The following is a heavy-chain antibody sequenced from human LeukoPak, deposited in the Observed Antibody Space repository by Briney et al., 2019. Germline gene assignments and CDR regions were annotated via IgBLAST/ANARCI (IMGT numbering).Heavy chain of an antibody. Sequence: ASVKVSCKASGGSFRRSAISWVRQTPGQGLEWMGGIIPMFGTPNYAQKSRGRVSMTTEESTSTAYMELSSLTSEDTAVYYCTKTSQSPVTPGAFDIWGQGTMVTVSS. V-gene: IGHV1-69*05. CDR1: GGSFRRSA. D-gene: IGHD4-11*01. CDR3: TKTSQSPVTPGAFDI. CDR2: IIPMFGTP. J-gene: IGHJ3*02.